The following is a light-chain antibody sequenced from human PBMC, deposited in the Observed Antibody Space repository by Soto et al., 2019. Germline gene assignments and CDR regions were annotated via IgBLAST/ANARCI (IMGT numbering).Light chain of an antibody. CDR1: KLEDKF. CDR2: QDR. Sequence: SYELTQPPSVSVSPGQTARITCSGDKLEDKFVSWYQQKPGQSPVLVIYQDRKRPSGIPERFSGSNSGNTATLTISGTQAIDEADYYCQARDSSVVFGGGTKLDRP. CDR3: QARDSSVV. V-gene: IGLV3-1*01. J-gene: IGLJ2*01.